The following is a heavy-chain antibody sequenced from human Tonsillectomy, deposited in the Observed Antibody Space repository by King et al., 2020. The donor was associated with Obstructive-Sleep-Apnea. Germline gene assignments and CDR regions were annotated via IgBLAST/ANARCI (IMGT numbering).Heavy chain of an antibody. CDR3: ARDLTEGTYFYYGLDV. D-gene: IGHD7-27*01. Sequence: VQLVESGAEVKKPGSTLKVSCKASGGTFSSYGINWVRQAPGQGLEWMGGIIPKFETANFAQKFQGRVTITADESTRIVYMELTSLTSEDAAIYYCARDLTEGTYFYYGLDVWGQGTTVTVSS. CDR1: GGTFSSYG. V-gene: IGHV1-69*01. J-gene: IGHJ6*02. CDR2: IIPKFETA.